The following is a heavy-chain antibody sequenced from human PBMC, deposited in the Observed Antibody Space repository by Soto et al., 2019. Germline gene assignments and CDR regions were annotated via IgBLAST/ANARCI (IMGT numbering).Heavy chain of an antibody. CDR3: ARGNWNYYYGFDV. CDR1: EFTFDKYY. V-gene: IGHV3-7*01. J-gene: IGHJ6*02. Sequence: GGSLRLSCAASEFTFDKYYMTWVRQAPGKGPEWVANIKPDGSEQYYVDSVKGRFTISRDNANNSLYLQMNSLRAEDTAVYFCARGNWNYYYGFDVWGQGTTVTVS. CDR2: IKPDGSEQ. D-gene: IGHD1-20*01.